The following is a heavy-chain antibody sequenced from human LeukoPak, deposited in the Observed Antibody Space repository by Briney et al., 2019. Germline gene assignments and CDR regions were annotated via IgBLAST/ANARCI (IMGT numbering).Heavy chain of an antibody. D-gene: IGHD3-10*01. CDR1: GGSSSGYH. Sequence: SETLSLTCAVYGGSSSGYHWTWIRQSPGKGLEWIGEISHDGRTNYNPFLKSRVTISIDASKNQFSLSLTSVTAADTAVYYCARETWGFGELGSWGQGTLVTVSS. V-gene: IGHV4-34*01. CDR3: ARETWGFGELGS. J-gene: IGHJ4*02. CDR2: ISHDGRT.